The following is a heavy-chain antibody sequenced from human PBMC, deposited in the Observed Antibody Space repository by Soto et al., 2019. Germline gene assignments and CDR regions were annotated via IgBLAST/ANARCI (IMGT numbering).Heavy chain of an antibody. CDR3: ARGWGRIFDY. Sequence: QVQLQQWGAGLLKPSETLSLTCAVYGGSFSGYYWNWIRQPPGKGLEWIGEINHSGSTNYNPSLRRRFTISVATSRNPFSLQLSSVTSADTAVSYCARGWGRIFDYWGQGTLVTVSS. V-gene: IGHV4-34*01. CDR1: GGSFSGYY. J-gene: IGHJ4*02. D-gene: IGHD7-27*01. CDR2: INHSGST.